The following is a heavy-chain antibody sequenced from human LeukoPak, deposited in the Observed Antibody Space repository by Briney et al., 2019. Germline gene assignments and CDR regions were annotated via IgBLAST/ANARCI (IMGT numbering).Heavy chain of an antibody. V-gene: IGHV3-23*01. CDR3: QAGDGIRYFDWSRGYYFDY. D-gene: IGHD3-9*01. Sequence: GGSLRLSCASSGFTFSSDAMSWVRQAPAKKLEWVSAISGSGGSTYYADSVKGRFTISRDNSKNTLYLQMNSLRAEDTAVYFCQAGDGIRYFDWSRGYYFDYWGQGTLVTVSS. J-gene: IGHJ4*02. CDR1: GFTFSSDA. CDR2: ISGSGGST.